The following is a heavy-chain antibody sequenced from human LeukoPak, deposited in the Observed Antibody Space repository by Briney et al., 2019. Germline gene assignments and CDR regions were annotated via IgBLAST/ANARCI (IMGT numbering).Heavy chain of an antibody. D-gene: IGHD6-19*01. CDR1: GGSISSGDYY. CDR3: ARVEYSSGWLDFDY. V-gene: IGHV4-30-4*08. CDR2: IYYSGST. J-gene: IGHJ4*02. Sequence: PSQTLSLTCTVSGGSISSGDYYWSWIRQPPGKGLEWIGYIYYSGSTYYNPSLKSRFTISVDTSKNQFSLKLSSVTAADTAVYYCARVEYSSGWLDFDYWGQGTLVTVSS.